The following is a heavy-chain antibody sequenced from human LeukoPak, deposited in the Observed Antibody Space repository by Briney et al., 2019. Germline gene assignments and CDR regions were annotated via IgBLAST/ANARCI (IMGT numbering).Heavy chain of an antibody. CDR2: IIPILGIA. Sequence: SVKVSCKASGGTFSSYAISWVRQAPGQGLEWMGRIIPILGIANYAQKFQGRVTITADKSTSTAYMELRSLTSDDTAVYYCARGAEMVVAATPLGDWGQGTLVTVSS. D-gene: IGHD2-15*01. J-gene: IGHJ4*02. CDR3: ARGAEMVVAATPLGD. CDR1: GGTFSSYA. V-gene: IGHV1-69*04.